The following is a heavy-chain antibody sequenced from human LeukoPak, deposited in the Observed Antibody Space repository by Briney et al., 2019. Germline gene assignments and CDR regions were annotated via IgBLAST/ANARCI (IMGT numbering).Heavy chain of an antibody. J-gene: IGHJ4*02. V-gene: IGHV3-53*01. CDR1: GFVVSSNY. Sequence: PGGSLRLSCSASGFVVSSNYMSWVRQTPGQGLEWVSVIYVDGSTYYADSVKGRFTISRDNSKNTLYLQMNSLRAEDTAVYFYARVIAMAGKDYLDYWGQGTLVTVSS. CDR2: IYVDGST. D-gene: IGHD6-19*01. CDR3: ARVIAMAGKDYLDY.